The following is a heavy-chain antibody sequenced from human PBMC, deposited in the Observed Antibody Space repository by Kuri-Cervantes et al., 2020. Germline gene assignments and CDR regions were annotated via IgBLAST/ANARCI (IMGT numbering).Heavy chain of an antibody. CDR2: INHSGST. V-gene: IGHV4-34*01. D-gene: IGHD2-8*01. CDR3: ARHGGPGSNDYYFYYYNMDV. Sequence: ESLKISCAVYGGSFSGYYWSWIRQPPGKGLEWIGEINHSGSTNYSPSLKSRVTISVDTSKNQFSLKLSSVTAADTALYYCARHGGPGSNDYYFYYYNMDVWGKGTTVTVSS. CDR1: GGSFSGYY. J-gene: IGHJ6*03.